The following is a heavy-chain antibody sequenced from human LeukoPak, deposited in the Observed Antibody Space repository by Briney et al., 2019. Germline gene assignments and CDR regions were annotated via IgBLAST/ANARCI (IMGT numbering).Heavy chain of an antibody. Sequence: GASVKVSCKPSGYTFMSYDINWVRPATEQGGEWVGWMNPNGGNTGYAQKFQVRVTMAKNTSISTAYRQLGRLRSEDTAVYYSARARRAKRFDPRGWGTRATVSA. J-gene: IGHJ5*02. CDR1: GYTFMSYD. V-gene: IGHV1-8*01. D-gene: IGHD1-14*01. CDR2: MNPNGGNT. CDR3: ARARRAKRFDP.